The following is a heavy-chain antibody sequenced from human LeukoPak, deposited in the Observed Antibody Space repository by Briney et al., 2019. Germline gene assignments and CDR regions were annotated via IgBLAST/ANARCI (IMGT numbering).Heavy chain of an antibody. Sequence: QPGGSLRLSCAASGFSFSSDWMIWVRQAPGKGLEWVANIKPDEGEKYYVDSVKGRFTISRDNAKNSLYLQMNSLRAGDTAVYYCAELGITMIGGVWGKGTTVTISS. CDR3: AELGITMIGGV. J-gene: IGHJ6*04. CDR1: GFSFSSDW. D-gene: IGHD3-10*02. V-gene: IGHV3-7*01. CDR2: IKPDEGEK.